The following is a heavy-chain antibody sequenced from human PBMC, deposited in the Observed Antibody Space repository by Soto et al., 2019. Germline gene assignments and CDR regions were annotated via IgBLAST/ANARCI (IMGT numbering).Heavy chain of an antibody. V-gene: IGHV4-59*08. CDR3: ARQGFGALPGLVDV. Sequence: QVQLQESGPGLVKPSETLSLSCTVSGGSISSYHWSWIRQTPGKGLEWIGYVNYSWGSNYNPSLKSRVPTSLDAAKSQVSLKLTSVTATDTAVYYCARQGFGALPGLVDVWGQGTTVTVSS. CDR1: GGSISSYH. J-gene: IGHJ6*02. D-gene: IGHD3-10*01. CDR2: VNYSWGS.